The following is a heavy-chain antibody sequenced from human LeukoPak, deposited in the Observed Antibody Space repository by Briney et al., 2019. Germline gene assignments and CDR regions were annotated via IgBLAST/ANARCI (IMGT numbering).Heavy chain of an antibody. CDR3: ATLAAAGTGGDFDY. CDR1: GYTLTELS. D-gene: IGHD6-13*01. V-gene: IGHV1-24*01. CDR2: FDPEDGET. Sequence: ASVKVSCKVSGYTLTELSMHWVRQAPGKGLEWMGGFDPEDGETIYAQKFQGRVTMTEDTSTDTAYMELSSLRSEDTAVYYCATLAAAGTGGDFDYWGQGTLVTVSS. J-gene: IGHJ4*02.